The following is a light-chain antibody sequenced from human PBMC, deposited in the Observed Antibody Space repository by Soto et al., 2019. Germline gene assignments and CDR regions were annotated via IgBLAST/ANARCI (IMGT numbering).Light chain of an antibody. J-gene: IGKJ4*01. Sequence: EIAMTQSPATRSVSPGEIATLSCRASQSVNSNLAWYQQKPGQAPRLLIYGASTRATGIPARLSGSGSGTEFTVHISSLQSEDFAVYYCHQYHNWPLTFGGGTKVEIK. V-gene: IGKV3-15*01. CDR3: HQYHNWPLT. CDR1: QSVNSN. CDR2: GAS.